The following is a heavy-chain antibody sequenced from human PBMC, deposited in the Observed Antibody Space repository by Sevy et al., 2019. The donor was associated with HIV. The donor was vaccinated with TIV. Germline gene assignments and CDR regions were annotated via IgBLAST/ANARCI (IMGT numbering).Heavy chain of an antibody. CDR2: ISYDASNI. CDR1: GFTFSSSA. J-gene: IGHJ4*02. V-gene: IGHV3-30-3*01. D-gene: IGHD6-6*01. Sequence: GGSLRLSCAASGFTFSSSAMHWVRQAPVKGLEWVALISYDASNIFYADSVKGRFTISRDNSKNSLYLQMNSLRVEDTAVYYCARDGIAARLGLDYWGQGTLVTVSS. CDR3: ARDGIAARLGLDY.